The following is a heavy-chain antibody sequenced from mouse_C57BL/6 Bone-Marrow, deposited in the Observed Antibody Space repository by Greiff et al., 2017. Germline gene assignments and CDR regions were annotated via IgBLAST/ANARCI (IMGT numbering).Heavy chain of an antibody. CDR3: ARPDYGYFDV. V-gene: IGHV5-17*01. Sequence: EVKLVESGGGLVKPGGSLKLSCAASGFTFSDYGMHWVRQAPEKGLEWVAYISSGSSTIYYADTVKGRFTISRDNAKNTLFLQMNSLRSEDTAMYYCARPDYGYFDVWGTGTTVSVTA. J-gene: IGHJ1*03. CDR2: ISSGSSTI. CDR1: GFTFSDYG.